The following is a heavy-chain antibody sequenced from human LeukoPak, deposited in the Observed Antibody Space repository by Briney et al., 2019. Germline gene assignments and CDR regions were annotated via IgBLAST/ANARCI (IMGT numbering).Heavy chain of an antibody. CDR1: GFTFSNVW. CDR2: IKTKTDGGTT. CDR3: TTDLSRSYFGS. Sequence: GGSLRLSCAASGFTFSNVWMSWVCQAPGKGLEWVGRIKTKTDGGTTDYAAPVKGRFTISRDDSKNTLYLQMNSLKTDDTAVYYCTTDLSRSYFGSWGQGTLVTVSS. D-gene: IGHD2-2*01. V-gene: IGHV3-15*01. J-gene: IGHJ4*02.